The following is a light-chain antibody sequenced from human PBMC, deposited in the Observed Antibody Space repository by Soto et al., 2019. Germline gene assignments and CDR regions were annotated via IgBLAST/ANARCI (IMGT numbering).Light chain of an antibody. J-gene: IGLJ1*01. CDR3: SSYAGSSNV. Sequence: QSVLTQPPSASGSPGQSVAISCTGTSSDVGGYNYVSWYQQHPDKAPKLMIYEVNKRPSGVPDRFSGSKSGNTAFLTVSGLQAEDEADYYCSSYAGSSNVFGTGTKVTVL. CDR2: EVN. V-gene: IGLV2-8*01. CDR1: SSDVGGYNY.